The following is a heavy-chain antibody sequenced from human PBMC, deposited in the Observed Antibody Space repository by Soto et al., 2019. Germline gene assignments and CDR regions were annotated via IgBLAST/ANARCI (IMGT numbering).Heavy chain of an antibody. D-gene: IGHD3-10*01. J-gene: IGHJ5*02. V-gene: IGHV4-34*01. CDR2: INHSGST. Sequence: PSETLSLTCAVYGGSFSGYYWSWIRQPPGKGLEWIGEINHSGSTNYNPSLKSRVTISVDTSKNQFSLKLSSVTAADTAVYYCARQQEGSYYTLHNWFDPWGQGTLVTV. CDR3: ARQQEGSYYTLHNWFDP. CDR1: GGSFSGYY.